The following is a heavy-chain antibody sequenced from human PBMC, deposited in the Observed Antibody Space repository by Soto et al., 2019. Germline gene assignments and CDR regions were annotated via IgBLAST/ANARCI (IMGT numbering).Heavy chain of an antibody. CDR3: TRLFYGEWPTDQ. CDR1: GFTFSTYG. V-gene: IGHV3-30*03. J-gene: IGHJ5*02. D-gene: IGHD3-3*01. Sequence: QVQLVESGGGVVQPGMSLGLSCEVSGFTFSTYGMHWVRQAPGKGLEGVAFISYDGSKKLYAHSVKGRFTSSRDNSKNPLYLQMKSLRTVDTAVYYCTRLFYGEWPTDQWGQGNLVTVSS. CDR2: ISYDGSKK.